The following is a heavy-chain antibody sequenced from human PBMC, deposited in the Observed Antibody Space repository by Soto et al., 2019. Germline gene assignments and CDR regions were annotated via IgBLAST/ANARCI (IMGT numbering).Heavy chain of an antibody. D-gene: IGHD1-26*01. CDR3: AREYGGSRVVDY. Sequence: QVQLVQSGAEVNKPGASVKVSCKTSGYTFTNYFFHWVRQAPGQGLEWMGIINPRADSTNYAQKSQGRVTVTRDKSTSTVDRELRSLRSEDTAVYFCAREYGGSRVVDYLGQGTLVTVSS. CDR1: GYTFTNYF. V-gene: IGHV1-46*01. CDR2: INPRADST. J-gene: IGHJ4*02.